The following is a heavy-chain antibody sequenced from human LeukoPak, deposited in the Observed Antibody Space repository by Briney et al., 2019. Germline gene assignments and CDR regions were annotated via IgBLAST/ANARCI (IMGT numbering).Heavy chain of an antibody. CDR2: ISSSSSTI. J-gene: IGHJ4*02. CDR1: GFTFSSYS. V-gene: IGHV3-48*04. CDR3: ARWAQGDIGSSWYSTTYYFDY. Sequence: GGSLRLSCAASGFTFSSYSMNWVRQAPGKGLEWVSYISSSSSTIYYADSVKGRFTISRDNAKNSLYLQMNSLRAEDTAVYYCARWAQGDIGSSWYSTTYYFDYWGQGTLVTVSS. D-gene: IGHD6-13*01.